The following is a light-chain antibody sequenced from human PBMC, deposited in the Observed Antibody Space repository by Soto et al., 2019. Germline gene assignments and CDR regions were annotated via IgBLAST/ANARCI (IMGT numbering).Light chain of an antibody. J-gene: IGLJ1*01. Sequence: QSSLPHPASLSGSPGQSITISCTGTNSDVGGYNYVSWYQQHPGKAPKLLIYDVSSRPSGLSNRFSGSKSGNTASLIISGLRAEDEADYYCASYTNSITYVFGSGTKVTVL. V-gene: IGLV2-14*03. CDR2: DVS. CDR3: ASYTNSITYV. CDR1: NSDVGGYNY.